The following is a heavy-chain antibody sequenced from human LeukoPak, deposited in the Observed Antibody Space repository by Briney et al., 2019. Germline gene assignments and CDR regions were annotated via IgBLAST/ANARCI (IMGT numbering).Heavy chain of an antibody. CDR2: INSDGSST. CDR1: GFTFSIYW. J-gene: IGHJ3*02. Sequence: GSLRLSCAASGFTFSIYWMHWVRQAPGKGLVSVSRINSDGSSTSYADSVKGRFTISRDNAKNTLYLQMNSLRAEDTAVYYCARDEDWSGYYGAFDIWGQGTMVTVSS. CDR3: ARDEDWSGYYGAFDI. V-gene: IGHV3-74*01. D-gene: IGHD3-3*01.